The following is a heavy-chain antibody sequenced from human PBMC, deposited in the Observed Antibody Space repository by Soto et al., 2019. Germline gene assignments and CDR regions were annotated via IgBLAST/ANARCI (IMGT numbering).Heavy chain of an antibody. CDR1: GFTFSSYG. D-gene: IGHD1-26*01. CDR2: ISYDGSNK. Sequence: GGSLRLSCAASGFTFSSYGMHWVRQAPGKGLEWVAVISYDGSNKYYADSVKGRFTISRDNSKNTLYLQMNSLRAEDTAVYYCAKEELYYYGMDVWGQGTTVTVSS. V-gene: IGHV3-30*18. CDR3: AKEELYYYGMDV. J-gene: IGHJ6*02.